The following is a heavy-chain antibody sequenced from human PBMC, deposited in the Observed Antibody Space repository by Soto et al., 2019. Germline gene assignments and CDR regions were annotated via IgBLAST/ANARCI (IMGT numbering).Heavy chain of an antibody. J-gene: IGHJ6*03. CDR2: IYYSGST. V-gene: IGHV4-39*01. Sequence: SETLSLTCTVSGGSISSSSYYWGWIRQPPGKGLEWIGSIYYSGSTYYKPSLKSRVTISVDTSKNQFSLKLSSVTAADTAVYYCSSLGSGSGSRYYYYYYMDVWGKGTTVTVSS. CDR1: GGSISSSSYY. D-gene: IGHD3-10*01. CDR3: SSLGSGSGSRYYYYYYMDV.